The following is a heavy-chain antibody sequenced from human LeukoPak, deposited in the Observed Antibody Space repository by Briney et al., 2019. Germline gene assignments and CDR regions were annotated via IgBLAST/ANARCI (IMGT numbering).Heavy chain of an antibody. V-gene: IGHV3-30*18. Sequence: GGSLRLSCAASGFTFSSYGMHWVRLAPGKGLEWVAVISYDGSNYYYADSVKGRFSISRDDSKNTLYLQMNSLRAEDTAVYYCVKDKMSSWSFDYWGQGTLVTVSS. CDR2: ISYDGSNY. CDR3: VKDKMSSWSFDY. J-gene: IGHJ4*02. CDR1: GFTFSSYG. D-gene: IGHD6-13*01.